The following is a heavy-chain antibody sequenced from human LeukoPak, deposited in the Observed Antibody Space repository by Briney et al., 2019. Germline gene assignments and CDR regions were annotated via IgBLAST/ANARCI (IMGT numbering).Heavy chain of an antibody. Sequence: GGSLRLSCAASGFTFSSYAMSWVRQAPGKGLEWVSAISGSGGSTHYADSVKGRFTISRDNSKNTLYLQMNSLRAEDTAVYYCAKPRRDFWSGYSDYFDYWGQGTLVTVSS. D-gene: IGHD3-3*01. CDR1: GFTFSSYA. CDR2: ISGSGGST. J-gene: IGHJ4*02. CDR3: AKPRRDFWSGYSDYFDY. V-gene: IGHV3-23*01.